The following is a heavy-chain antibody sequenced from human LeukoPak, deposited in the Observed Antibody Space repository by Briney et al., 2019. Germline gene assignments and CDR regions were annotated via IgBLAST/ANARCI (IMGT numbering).Heavy chain of an antibody. D-gene: IGHD3-10*01. CDR1: GFTFSSYN. CDR3: AIYGSGSQGWFDP. CDR2: ISSSSSYI. V-gene: IGHV3-21*01. Sequence: PGGSLRLSCAASGFTFSSYNMNWVRQAPGKGLEWVSSISSSSSYIYYADSVKGRFTISRDNAKNSLYLQMNSLRAEDTAVYYCAIYGSGSQGWFDPWGQGTLVTVSS. J-gene: IGHJ5*02.